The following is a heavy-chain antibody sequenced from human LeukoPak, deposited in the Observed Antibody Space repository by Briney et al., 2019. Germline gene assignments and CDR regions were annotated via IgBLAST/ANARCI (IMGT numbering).Heavy chain of an antibody. V-gene: IGHV4-39*01. Sequence: PSETLSLTCSVSGGSISSNSYYWGWIRQPPGKGLEWIGSIYSSGSTYYNPSLESRVTVSVDRTKNQFSLKLASVTASDTAVYYCARHVASYDFDFWGQGTLVTVSS. J-gene: IGHJ4*02. D-gene: IGHD2-21*01. CDR3: ARHVASYDFDF. CDR1: GGSISSNSYY. CDR2: IYSSGST.